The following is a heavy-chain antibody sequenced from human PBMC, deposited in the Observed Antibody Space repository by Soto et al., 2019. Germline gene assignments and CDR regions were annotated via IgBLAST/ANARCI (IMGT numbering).Heavy chain of an antibody. V-gene: IGHV1-2*02. CDR1: RYTFTSYY. CDR3: AKAKFDFWSGYWSPSLDF. CDR2: INPNNGYT. Sequence: ASVKVSCKASRYTFTSYYIHWVRQAPGQGLEWMGWINPNNGYTKYTQKFQGRVTVTRDTSITTAYLELTRLQSDDTAVYYCAKAKFDFWSGYWSPSLDFWGQGTLVTVSA. J-gene: IGHJ4*02. D-gene: IGHD3-3*01.